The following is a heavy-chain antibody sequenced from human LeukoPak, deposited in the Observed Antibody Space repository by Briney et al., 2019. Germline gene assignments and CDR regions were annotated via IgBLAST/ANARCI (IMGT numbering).Heavy chain of an antibody. J-gene: IGHJ5*02. CDR3: AREMWRYYYGSGEGWFDP. CDR1: GYTFSDYD. D-gene: IGHD3-10*01. V-gene: IGHV1-8*03. Sequence: GASVKVSCKSSGYTFSDYDINWVRQATGQGLEWMGWMNPNSGNTGYAQKFQGRVTITRNTSISTAYMELSSLRSEDTAVYYCAREMWRYYYGSGEGWFDPWGQGTLVTVSS. CDR2: MNPNSGNT.